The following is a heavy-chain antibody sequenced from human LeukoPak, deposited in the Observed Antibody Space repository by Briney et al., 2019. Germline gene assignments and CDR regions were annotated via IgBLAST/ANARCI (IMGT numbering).Heavy chain of an antibody. Sequence: PSETLSLTCAVYGGSFSGYYWSWIRQPPGKGLEWIGEINHSGSTNYNPSLKSRVTISVDTSKNQFSLKLSSVTAADTAVYYCARGIRTTVADYYYYGMDVWGQGTTVTVSS. D-gene: IGHD1-1*01. CDR1: GGSFSGYY. V-gene: IGHV4-34*01. J-gene: IGHJ6*02. CDR2: INHSGST. CDR3: ARGIRTTVADYYYYGMDV.